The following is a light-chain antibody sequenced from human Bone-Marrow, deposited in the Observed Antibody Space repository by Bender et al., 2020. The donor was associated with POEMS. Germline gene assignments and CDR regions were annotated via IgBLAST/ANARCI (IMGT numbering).Light chain of an antibody. CDR1: SSDVGGYNY. V-gene: IGLV2-11*01. Sequence: QSALTQPRSVSGSPGQSVTISCTGTSSDVGGYNYVSWYQQHPGKAPKLLIYNVNERPSGVPDRFSGSKSANTASLTISGLQAEDEANYYCCSYAGSNNLVFGGGTKLTVL. CDR2: NVN. J-gene: IGLJ3*02. CDR3: CSYAGSNNLV.